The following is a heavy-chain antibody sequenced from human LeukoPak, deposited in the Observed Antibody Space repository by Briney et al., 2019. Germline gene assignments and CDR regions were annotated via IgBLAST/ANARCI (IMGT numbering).Heavy chain of an antibody. J-gene: IGHJ4*02. D-gene: IGHD2-21*02. Sequence: SETLSLTCTVSGGSISSSHYYWGWIRQPPGKGLEWIASVYYTGSAYYNPSLKSRVTISVDTSKNQFSLKLSSVTAADTAVYYCARHPKFSVVVTDIFDYWGQGTLVTVSS. CDR2: VYYTGSA. CDR1: GGSISSSHYY. V-gene: IGHV4-39*01. CDR3: ARHPKFSVVVTDIFDY.